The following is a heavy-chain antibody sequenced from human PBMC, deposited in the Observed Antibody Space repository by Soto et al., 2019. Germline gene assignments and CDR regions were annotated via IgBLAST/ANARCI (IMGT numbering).Heavy chain of an antibody. D-gene: IGHD2-8*01. Sequence: GASVKVSCQASEYTFIGYYIHWVRQAPGQGLEWMGWINPNSGGTNYAQKFQGWVTMTRDTSISTAYMELSRLTSDDTAVYYCARVASNDLYYYYSMDVWGQGTTVTVSS. V-gene: IGHV1-2*04. CDR3: ARVASNDLYYYYSMDV. CDR2: INPNSGGT. J-gene: IGHJ6*02. CDR1: EYTFIGYY.